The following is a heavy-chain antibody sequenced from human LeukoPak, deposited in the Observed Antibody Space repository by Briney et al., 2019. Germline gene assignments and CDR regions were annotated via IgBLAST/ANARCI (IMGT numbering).Heavy chain of an antibody. J-gene: IGHJ6*03. V-gene: IGHV3-30*02. CDR2: MRYDGSDK. CDR1: GFTFSSFG. D-gene: IGHD3-3*01. Sequence: PGGSLRLSCAASGFTFSSFGMHWVRQAPGKGLEWVAFMRYDGSDKYYADSVKGRFTISRDNSKNTLYLQVNSLRDEDTAVYYCARQAHWSAYYSTAYYYYYMDVWGQGTTATVSS. CDR3: ARQAHWSAYYSTAYYYYYMDV.